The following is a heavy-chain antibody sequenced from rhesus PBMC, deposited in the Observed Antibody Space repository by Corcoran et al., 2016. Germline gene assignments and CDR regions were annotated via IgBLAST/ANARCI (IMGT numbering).Heavy chain of an antibody. V-gene: IGHV4-106*01. CDR3: ARGSSGWYYYFDY. CDR2: IYGSGGGT. Sequence: QVQLQESGPGLVKPSETLSLTCAVSGGSISDDYYWSWIRQPPGKGLEWIGYIYGSGGGTNYNPSLKNRVTISIDTSKNQFSLKLSSVTTADTAVYYCARGSSGWYYYFDYWGQGVLVTVSS. D-gene: IGHD6-31*01. J-gene: IGHJ4*01. CDR1: GGSISDDYY.